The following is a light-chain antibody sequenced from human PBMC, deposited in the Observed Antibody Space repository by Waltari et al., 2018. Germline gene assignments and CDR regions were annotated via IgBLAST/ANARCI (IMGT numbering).Light chain of an antibody. CDR2: GAS. Sequence: EIVMTQSPATLSVSPGERATLSCMASQPVADNLAWYQQRPGQAPRLLMYGASTRATGSAARFTGSGYGTEFTLTISSLQSEDSAIYYCQHYSNWPYTFGQGTKLQI. CDR1: QPVADN. V-gene: IGKV3-15*01. J-gene: IGKJ2*01. CDR3: QHYSNWPYT.